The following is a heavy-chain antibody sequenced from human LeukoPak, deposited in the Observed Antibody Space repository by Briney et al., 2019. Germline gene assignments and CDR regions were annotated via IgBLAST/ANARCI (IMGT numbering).Heavy chain of an antibody. D-gene: IGHD6-13*01. CDR2: IYPGDSDT. CDR3: ARRGIAAAGTSPNWFDP. V-gene: IGHV5-51*01. Sequence: GESLKISCKGSGYTFTSYWIGWVRQMPGKGLEWMGIIYPGDSDTRYSPSFQGQVTISADKSISTAYSQWSSLKASDTAMYYCARRGIAAAGTSPNWFDPWGQGTLVTVSS. J-gene: IGHJ5*02. CDR1: GYTFTSYW.